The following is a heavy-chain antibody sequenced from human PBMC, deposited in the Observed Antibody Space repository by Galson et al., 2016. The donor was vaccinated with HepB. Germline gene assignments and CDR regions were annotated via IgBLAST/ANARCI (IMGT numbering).Heavy chain of an antibody. CDR3: TRARGYSFGYSDY. Sequence: SLRLSCATSGFTFGNYAMSWFRQAPGKGLEWVGFISSNAYGGTAEYAASVKARFTITRDDSKSIAYLQMNSLKTEDTAVYYCTRARGYSFGYSDYWGQGTLVTVSS. J-gene: IGHJ4*02. CDR1: GFTFGNYA. D-gene: IGHD5-18*01. CDR2: ISSNAYGGTA. V-gene: IGHV3-49*03.